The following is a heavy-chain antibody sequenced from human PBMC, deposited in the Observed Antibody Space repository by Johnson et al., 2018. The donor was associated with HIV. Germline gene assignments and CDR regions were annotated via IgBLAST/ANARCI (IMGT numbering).Heavy chain of an antibody. CDR3: ALYPPDAFDI. D-gene: IGHD5/OR15-5a*01. J-gene: IGHJ3*02. V-gene: IGHV3-30*04. Sequence: VQLVESGGGVVQPGRSLRLSCAASGFTFSSYAMHWVRQAPGKGLEWVAVISYDGSNKYYADSVKGRFTISRDNSKNTLYLQMNSLRAEDTAVYYCALYPPDAFDIWGQGTMVTVSS. CDR2: ISYDGSNK. CDR1: GFTFSSYA.